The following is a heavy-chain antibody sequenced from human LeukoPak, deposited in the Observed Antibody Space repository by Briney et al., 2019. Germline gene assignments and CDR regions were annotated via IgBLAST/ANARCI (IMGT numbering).Heavy chain of an antibody. CDR1: GFTFTGYY. CDR3: ARAIRTGLFDY. D-gene: IGHD3/OR15-3a*01. V-gene: IGHV1-2*06. Sequence: ASVKVSCKTSGFTFTGYYMHWVRQAPGQGPEWMGRIIPNSGDTNCAKRFQGRVTMTRDTSISTVYMELSSLGADDTAIYYCARAIRTGLFDYWGQGTLRTVSS. J-gene: IGHJ4*02. CDR2: IIPNSGDT.